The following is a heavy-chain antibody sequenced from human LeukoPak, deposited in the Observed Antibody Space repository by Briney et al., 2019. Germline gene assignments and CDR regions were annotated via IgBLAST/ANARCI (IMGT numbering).Heavy chain of an antibody. V-gene: IGHV5-51*01. J-gene: IGHJ3*02. Sequence: GASLQISCKGSGYIFTSYWIGWVRQLPGKGLEWMGIIYPGDSDTRYSPSFQGQVTISADKSISIAYLQWSSLNASGAAMYYCARTPTGAFDIWGQGTMVTVSS. CDR3: ARTPTGAFDI. CDR2: IYPGDSDT. CDR1: GYIFTSYW.